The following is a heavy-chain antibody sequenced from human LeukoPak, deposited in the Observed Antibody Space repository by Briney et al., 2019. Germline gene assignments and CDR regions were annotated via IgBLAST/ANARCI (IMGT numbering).Heavy chain of an antibody. V-gene: IGHV3-7*04. D-gene: IGHD6-19*01. J-gene: IGHJ4*02. CDR2: IKQDGSEK. CDR3: AGGSGWLIDY. Sequence: PGGSLRLSCAASGFTFSNYWMNWVRQAPGKGLEWVANIKQDGSEKNYVDSVKGRFTLSRDNAKNSLYLQMNSLRDEDTAVYYCAGGSGWLIDYWGQGSLVTVSS. CDR1: GFTFSNYW.